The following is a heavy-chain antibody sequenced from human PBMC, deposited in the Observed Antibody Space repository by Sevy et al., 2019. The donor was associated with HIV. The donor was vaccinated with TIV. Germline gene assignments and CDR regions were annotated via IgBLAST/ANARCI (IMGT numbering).Heavy chain of an antibody. J-gene: IGHJ6*02. CDR3: ARDASYCSSTSCYLDYYYYYGMDV. CDR2: IWYDGSNK. D-gene: IGHD2-2*01. V-gene: IGHV3-33*01. CDR1: GFTFSSYG. Sequence: GGSLRLSCAASGFTFSSYGMHWVRQAPGKGLEWVAVIWYDGSNKYYADSVKGRFTISRDNSKNTLYLQMTSLRAEDTAVYYCARDASYCSSTSCYLDYYYYYGMDVWGQGTTVTVSS.